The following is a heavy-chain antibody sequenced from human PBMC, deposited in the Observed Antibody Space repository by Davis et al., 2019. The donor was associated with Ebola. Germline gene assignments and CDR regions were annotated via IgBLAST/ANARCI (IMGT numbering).Heavy chain of an antibody. CDR3: ARSTEEFITVYYFDH. CDR2: LYHGGGT. Sequence: SETLSLTCTVSGGYISGYYWSWIRQPPGKGLEWIGNLYHGGGTNYNPSLKSRVTISVNRSKNQFSLRLTSVTTADTAVYYCARSTEEFITVYYFDHWGRGTLVTVSS. J-gene: IGHJ4*02. CDR1: GGYISGYY. V-gene: IGHV4-59*01. D-gene: IGHD3-22*01.